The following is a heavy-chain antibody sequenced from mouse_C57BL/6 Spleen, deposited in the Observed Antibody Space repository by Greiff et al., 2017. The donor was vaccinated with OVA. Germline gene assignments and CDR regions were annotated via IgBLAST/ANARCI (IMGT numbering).Heavy chain of an antibody. V-gene: IGHV5-4*03. CDR3: ARVVTTLRYFDY. CDR2: ISDGGSYT. Sequence: DVMLVESGGGLVKPGGSLKLSCAASGFTFSSYAMSWVRQTPEKRLEWVATISDGGSYTYYPDNVKGRFTISRDNAKNNLYLQMSHLKSEDTAMYYCARVVTTLRYFDYWGQGTTLTVSS. CDR1: GFTFSSYA. J-gene: IGHJ2*01. D-gene: IGHD2-5*01.